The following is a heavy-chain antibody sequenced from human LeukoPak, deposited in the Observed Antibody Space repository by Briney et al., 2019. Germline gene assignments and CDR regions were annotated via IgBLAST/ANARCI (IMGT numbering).Heavy chain of an antibody. CDR1: GFTFNTYW. V-gene: IGHV3-7*01. D-gene: IGHD3-3*01. CDR2: IKEDGSKT. J-gene: IGHJ3*02. CDR3: ARDQADFWSGYSLDAFDI. Sequence: GGSLRLSCAASGFTFNTYWLSWVRQAPGKGLEWVADIKEDGSKTYYVDSLKGRFTISRDNAKDSLYLQMNSLRAEDTAVYYCARDQADFWSGYSLDAFDIWGQGTMVTVSS.